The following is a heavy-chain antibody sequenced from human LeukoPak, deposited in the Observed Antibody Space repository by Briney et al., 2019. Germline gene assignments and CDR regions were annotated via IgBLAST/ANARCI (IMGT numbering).Heavy chain of an antibody. CDR3: AKGAPPGYDLGEPYLFDY. D-gene: IGHD3-16*01. Sequence: GGSLSPSAPAAGLTFTSITWAWAPQPPGRGLMWVSVISVGGATHHHAHPGEGRLTMSRDNSKITLYLQMDSLRAEDTAVYYCAKGAPPGYDLGEPYLFDYWGQGTLVTVAS. CDR2: ISVGGATH. CDR1: GLTFTSIT. V-gene: IGHV3-23*01. J-gene: IGHJ4*02.